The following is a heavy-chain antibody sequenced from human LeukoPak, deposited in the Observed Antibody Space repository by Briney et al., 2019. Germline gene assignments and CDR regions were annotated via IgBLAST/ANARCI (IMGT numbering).Heavy chain of an antibody. V-gene: IGHV4-59*01. CDR1: GGSISSYY. Sequence: SETLSLTCTVSGGSISSYYWSWIRQPPGKGLEWIGYIYYSGSTNYNPSLKSRVTISVDTSKNQFSLKLSSVTAADTAVYYCAGHIAAAGTAWFDPWGQGTLVTVSS. CDR3: AGHIAAAGTAWFDP. CDR2: IYYSGST. D-gene: IGHD6-13*01. J-gene: IGHJ5*02.